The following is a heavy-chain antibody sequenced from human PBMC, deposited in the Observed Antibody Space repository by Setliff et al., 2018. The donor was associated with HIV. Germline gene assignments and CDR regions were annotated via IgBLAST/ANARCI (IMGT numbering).Heavy chain of an antibody. CDR3: ARGPHCSSTSCFGGFDY. D-gene: IGHD2-2*01. V-gene: IGHV1-46*01. CDR1: GYTFTRYY. Sequence: ASVKVSCKASGYTFTRYYIHWVQQAPGQGLEWMGIINPSGGSTTYTQKFQGTGTMTRDTSTSTVYMELSSLRSEDTAVYYCARGPHCSSTSCFGGFDYWGQGTLVTVSS. J-gene: IGHJ4*02. CDR2: INPSGGST.